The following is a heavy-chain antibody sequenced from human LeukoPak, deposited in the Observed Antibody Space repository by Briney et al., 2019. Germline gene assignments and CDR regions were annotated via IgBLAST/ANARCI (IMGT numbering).Heavy chain of an antibody. CDR1: GYTLTELS. J-gene: IGHJ2*01. CDR3: ATDMGGFGYFDL. D-gene: IGHD2-15*01. V-gene: IGHV1-24*01. Sequence: ASVKVSCKVSGYTLTELSMHWVRQAPGKGLEWMGGFDPEDGETIYAQKFQGRVTMTEDTSTDTAYMELSSLSSEDTAVYYCATDMGGFGYFDLWGRGTLVTVSS. CDR2: FDPEDGET.